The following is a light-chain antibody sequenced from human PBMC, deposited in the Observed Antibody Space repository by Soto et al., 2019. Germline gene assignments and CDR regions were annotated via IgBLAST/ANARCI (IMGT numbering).Light chain of an antibody. Sequence: EIVLTQSPGTLSLSPGERATLSCRASQSVSSSYLAWYQQQPGQAPRLLIYGASSRATGIPDRFSGSGSGTDFTLTISRLDPEDFAVYYWQQHGSSPVTFGQGTRLEIK. CDR2: GAS. J-gene: IGKJ5*01. CDR3: QQHGSSPVT. V-gene: IGKV3-20*01. CDR1: QSVSSSY.